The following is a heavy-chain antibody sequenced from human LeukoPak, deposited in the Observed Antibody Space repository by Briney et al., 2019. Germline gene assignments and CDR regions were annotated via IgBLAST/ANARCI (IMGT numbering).Heavy chain of an antibody. J-gene: IGHJ4*02. CDR2: INPNSGGT. CDR1: GYSFISYG. CDR3: ARHSYSSSF. V-gene: IGHV1-2*02. D-gene: IGHD6-6*01. Sequence: ASVKVSCKASGYSFISYGISWVGQAPGQGLEWMGWINPNSGGTNYAQKFQGRVTMTRDTSISTAYMELSRLRSDDTAVYYCARHSYSSSFWGQGTLVTVSS.